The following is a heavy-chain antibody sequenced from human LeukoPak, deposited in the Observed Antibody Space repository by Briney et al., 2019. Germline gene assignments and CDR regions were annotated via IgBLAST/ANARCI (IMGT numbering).Heavy chain of an antibody. J-gene: IGHJ5*02. D-gene: IGHD2-2*01. CDR1: GYTFTSYG. CDR3: ARLNIVVVPAAISSHWFDP. V-gene: IGHV1-18*01. CDR2: ISAYNGNT. Sequence: ASVKVSCKASGYTFTSYGISWVRQAPGQGLEWMGWISAYNGNTNYAQKLQGRVTMTTDTSTSTAYMELRSLRSDDTAVYYCARLNIVVVPAAISSHWFDPWGQGTLVTVSS.